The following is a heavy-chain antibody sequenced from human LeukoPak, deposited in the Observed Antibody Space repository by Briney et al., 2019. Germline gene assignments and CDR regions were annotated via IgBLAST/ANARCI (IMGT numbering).Heavy chain of an antibody. D-gene: IGHD2-8*02. CDR3: AKDLVPGY. Sequence: GRSLRLSCAASGFTFSSYAMHWVRQAPGKGLEWVAAISYDGSNKYYADSVKGRFTISRDNSKNTLYLQMNSLRAEDTAVYYCAKDLVPGYWGQGTLVTVSS. CDR1: GFTFSSYA. V-gene: IGHV3-30-3*01. J-gene: IGHJ4*02. CDR2: ISYDGSNK.